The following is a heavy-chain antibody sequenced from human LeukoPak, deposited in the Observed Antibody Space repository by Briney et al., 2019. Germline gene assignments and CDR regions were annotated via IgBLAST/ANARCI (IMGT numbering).Heavy chain of an antibody. CDR2: LYGGGST. J-gene: IGHJ1*01. CDR3: ARAYDSSGYWPEYFHH. Sequence: GGSLRLSCAASGFAVSNNYMSWVRQAPGKGLEWVSILYGGGSTYYADSVNGRFTISRHNSQNTLFLQMNSLRTEDTAVYYCARAYDSSGYWPEYFHHWGQGTLVTVSS. V-gene: IGHV3-53*04. CDR1: GFAVSNNY. D-gene: IGHD3-22*01.